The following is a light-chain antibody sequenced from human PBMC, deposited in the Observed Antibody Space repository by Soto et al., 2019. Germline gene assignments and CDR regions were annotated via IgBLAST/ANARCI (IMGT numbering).Light chain of an antibody. J-gene: IGLJ1*01. CDR3: SSYTSSRAYV. V-gene: IGLV2-14*01. CDR1: SSDVGGYNY. CDR2: EVS. Sequence: ALTQPASVSGSPGQSITISCTGTSSDVGGYNYVSWYQQHPGKAPKLMIHEVSNRPSGVSNRFSGSKSGNTASLTISGLQAEDEADYYCSSYTSSRAYVFGTGTKVTVL.